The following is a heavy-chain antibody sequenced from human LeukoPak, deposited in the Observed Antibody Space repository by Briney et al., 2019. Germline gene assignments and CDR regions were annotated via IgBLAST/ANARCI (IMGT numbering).Heavy chain of an antibody. CDR2: IFYSGST. J-gene: IGHJ2*01. CDR3: ARQRAYYWYFDL. V-gene: IGHV4-31*03. D-gene: IGHD3-16*01. Sequence: SQTLSLTCTVSGGSISSGSYWWSWIRQHPGKGLEWIGYIFYSGSTYYNPSLKSRVTISVDTSKSQFSLNLSSVTAADTAVYYCARQRAYYWYFDLWGRGTLVTVSS. CDR1: GGSISSGSYW.